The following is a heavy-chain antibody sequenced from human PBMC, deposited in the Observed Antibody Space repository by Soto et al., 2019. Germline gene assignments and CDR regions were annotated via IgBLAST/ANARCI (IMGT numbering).Heavy chain of an antibody. CDR1: GGTFSSYA. Sequence: QVQLVQSGAEVKKPGSSVKVSCKASGGTFSSYAISWVRQAPGQGLEWMGGIIPIFGTANYAQKFQGRVTITADEYMSTAYMELSSLRSEDTAVYYCARDVSNYDILTGLFDPWGQGTLVTVSS. D-gene: IGHD3-9*01. V-gene: IGHV1-69*12. CDR2: IIPIFGTA. J-gene: IGHJ5*02. CDR3: ARDVSNYDILTGLFDP.